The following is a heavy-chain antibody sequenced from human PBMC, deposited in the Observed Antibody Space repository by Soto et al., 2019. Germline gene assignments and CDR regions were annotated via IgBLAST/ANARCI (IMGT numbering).Heavy chain of an antibody. J-gene: IGHJ4*02. V-gene: IGHV4-59*01. D-gene: IGHD2-15*01. CDR1: GGSISSYY. CDR2: IYYSGST. CDR3: ARDRPYCSGGSCFYFDY. Sequence: PSETLSLTCTVSGGSISSYYWSWIRQPPGKGLEWIGYIYYSGSTNYNPSLKSRVTISVDTSKNQFSLKLSSVTAADTAVYYCARDRPYCSGGSCFYFDYWGQGTLVTVSS.